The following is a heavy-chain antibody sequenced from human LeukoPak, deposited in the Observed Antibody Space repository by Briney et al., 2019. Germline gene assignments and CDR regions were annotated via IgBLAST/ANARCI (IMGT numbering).Heavy chain of an antibody. J-gene: IGHJ5*01. V-gene: IGHV4-4*09. CDR1: GGSISSYY. CDR3: ARGVVPTYNWFDP. D-gene: IGHD2-2*01. CDR2: IYTSGST. Sequence: PSETLSLTCTVSGGSISSYYWSWIRQPPGKGLEWIGYIYTSGSTNYNPSLKSRVTISVDTSKNQLSLKLSSVTAADTAVYYCARGVVPTYNWFDPWGQGTTVTVSS.